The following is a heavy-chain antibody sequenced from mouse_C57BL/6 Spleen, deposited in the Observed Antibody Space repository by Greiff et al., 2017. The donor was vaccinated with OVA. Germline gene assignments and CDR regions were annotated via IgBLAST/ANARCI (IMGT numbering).Heavy chain of an antibody. Sequence: QVQLKQSGAELVKPGASVKMSCKASGYTFTSYWITWVKQRPGQGLEWIGDIYPGSGSTNYNEKFKSKATLTVDTSSSTAYMQLSSLTSEDSAVYYCARSSTTVVATRGYFDVWGTGTTVTVSS. D-gene: IGHD1-1*01. CDR1: GYTFTSYW. CDR2: IYPGSGST. CDR3: ARSSTTVVATRGYFDV. J-gene: IGHJ1*03. V-gene: IGHV1-55*01.